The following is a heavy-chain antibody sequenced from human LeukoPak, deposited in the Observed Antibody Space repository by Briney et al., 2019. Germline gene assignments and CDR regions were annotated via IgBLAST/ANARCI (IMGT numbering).Heavy chain of an antibody. V-gene: IGHV3-7*01. CDR3: AKVLRGYRSDYF. J-gene: IGHJ4*02. CDR1: GFTFSSYW. CDR2: IKQDGSEK. Sequence: GGSLRLSCAASGFTFSSYWMSWVRQAPGKGLEWVANIKQDGSEKYYVDSVKGRFTVSRDNTKNSLFLQMNSLRVEDTAVYYCAKVLRGYRSDYFWGQGTLVTVSS. D-gene: IGHD5-18*01.